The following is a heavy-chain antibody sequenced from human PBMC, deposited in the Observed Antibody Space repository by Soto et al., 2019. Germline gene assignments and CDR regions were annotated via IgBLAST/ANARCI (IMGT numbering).Heavy chain of an antibody. CDR3: ARSGRLDRGFDP. J-gene: IGHJ5*02. Sequence: SETLSITCAVSGGSISSGGYSWSWILQPPGKGLEWIGYIYHSGSTYYNPSLKSRVTISVDRSKNQFSLKLSSVTAADTAVYYCARSGRLDRGFDPWGQGTLVTVSS. V-gene: IGHV4-30-2*01. CDR2: IYHSGST. D-gene: IGHD3-9*01. CDR1: GGSISSGGYS.